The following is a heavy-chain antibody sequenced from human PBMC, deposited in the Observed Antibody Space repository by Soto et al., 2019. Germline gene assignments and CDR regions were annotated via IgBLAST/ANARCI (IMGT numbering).Heavy chain of an antibody. CDR3: ARESYDYVWGSYSGYDY. D-gene: IGHD3-16*01. Sequence: EVQLVESGGGLVQPGGSLRLSCAASGFTFSSYWMHWVRQAPGKGLVWVSRINSDGSSTSYADSVKGRFTISRDNAKNTLYLQMNSLRADDTAVYYCARESYDYVWGSYSGYDYWGQGTLVTVSS. CDR2: INSDGSST. V-gene: IGHV3-74*01. J-gene: IGHJ4*02. CDR1: GFTFSSYW.